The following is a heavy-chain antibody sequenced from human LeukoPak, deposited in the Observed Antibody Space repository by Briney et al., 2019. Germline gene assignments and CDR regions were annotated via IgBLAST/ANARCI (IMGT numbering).Heavy chain of an antibody. Sequence: PGGSLRLSCAASGFTFSSYSMTWVRQAPGKGPEWVSEISGGGGSTYYADSVKGRFTISRDNSKQILYLQMNSLTVEDTAVYYCAKDRSPTQDDSTGYVHWGQGTLVTVSP. CDR3: AKDRSPTQDDSTGYVH. V-gene: IGHV3-23*01. D-gene: IGHD3-22*01. CDR2: ISGGGGST. J-gene: IGHJ4*02. CDR1: GFTFSSYS.